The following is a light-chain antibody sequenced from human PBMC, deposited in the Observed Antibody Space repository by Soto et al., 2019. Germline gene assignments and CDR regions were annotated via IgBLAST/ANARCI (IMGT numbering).Light chain of an antibody. J-gene: IGLJ1*01. Sequence: QSALTPPASVSGSPGQSITISCTGTSSDDGSYNLVSWYQQHPGKAPKLMIYEGSKRPSGVSNRFSGSKSGNTASLTISGLQAEDEADYYCCSYVGSSTPYVYATGTNVTVL. CDR1: SSDDGSYNL. V-gene: IGLV2-23*01. CDR2: EGS. CDR3: CSYVGSSTPYV.